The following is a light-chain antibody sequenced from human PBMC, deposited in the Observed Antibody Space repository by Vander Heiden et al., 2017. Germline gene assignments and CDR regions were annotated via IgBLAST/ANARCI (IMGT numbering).Light chain of an antibody. V-gene: IGLV1-40*01. Sequence: QSVLSQPPSLSGAPGQWVTIACTGSSPYIGAGYDVHGFHQRPGTAPKVRISGNSDRPSGVPDPVAGSTSGKSASLAITGLQVNDEAVVVGQSPANRVSSVLFGGGTKLTVL. CDR1: SPYIGAGYD. CDR2: GNS. CDR3: QSPANRVSSVL. J-gene: IGLJ2*01.